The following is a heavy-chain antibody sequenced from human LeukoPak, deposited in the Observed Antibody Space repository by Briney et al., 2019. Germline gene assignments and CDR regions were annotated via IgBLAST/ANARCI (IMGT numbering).Heavy chain of an antibody. V-gene: IGHV4-34*01. Sequence: SETLSLTCAVYGGSFSGYYWSWIRQPPGKGLEWIGEINHSGSTNYNPSLKSRVTISVDTSKNQFSLKLSSVTAADTAVYYCARHGETILRPAFDIWGQGTMVTVSS. J-gene: IGHJ3*02. CDR2: INHSGST. CDR1: GGSFSGYY. D-gene: IGHD1-26*01. CDR3: ARHGETILRPAFDI.